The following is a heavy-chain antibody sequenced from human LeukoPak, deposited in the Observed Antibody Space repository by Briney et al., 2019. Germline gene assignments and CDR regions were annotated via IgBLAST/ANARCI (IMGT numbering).Heavy chain of an antibody. D-gene: IGHD1-26*01. Sequence: GGSLRLSCATSGFSFTDYPMNWVRQAPGRGLEWVSNIRTSAEGANYAYYADSVKGRVTISRDDAKNTLYLHMNSLRAEDTAVYYCARSSGGAYPLFDYWGQGTLVTVSS. J-gene: IGHJ4*02. V-gene: IGHV3-21*05. CDR2: IRTSAEGANYA. CDR3: ARSSGGAYPLFDY. CDR1: GFSFTDYP.